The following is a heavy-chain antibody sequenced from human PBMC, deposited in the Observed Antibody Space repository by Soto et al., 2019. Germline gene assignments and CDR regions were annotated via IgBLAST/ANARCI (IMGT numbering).Heavy chain of an antibody. J-gene: IGHJ5*02. CDR1: GYVFTSYY. V-gene: IGHV1-18*01. D-gene: IGHD3-22*01. CDR2: ISAYNGNT. Sequence: AASVKVCCKASGYVFTSYYINWVRQAPGQGLEWMGWISAYNGNTNYAQKLQGRVTMTTDTSTSTAYMELRSLRSDDTAVYYCARDPQPYYYDSSGRQSDPWGQGTLVTVSS. CDR3: ARDPQPYYYDSSGRQSDP.